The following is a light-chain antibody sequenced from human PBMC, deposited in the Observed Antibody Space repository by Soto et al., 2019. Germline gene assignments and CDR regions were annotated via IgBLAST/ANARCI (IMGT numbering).Light chain of an antibody. Sequence: ILMTQSPATLSVSPGERATLSCRASQSVSNNLAWYQQKPGQAPRLLIYDASTRATGIPARFSGSGSGTEFTLTIRGLQSEDCAVYYCQQYNNWPPWTFGQGTKVEIK. J-gene: IGKJ1*01. V-gene: IGKV3-15*01. CDR2: DAS. CDR3: QQYNNWPPWT. CDR1: QSVSNN.